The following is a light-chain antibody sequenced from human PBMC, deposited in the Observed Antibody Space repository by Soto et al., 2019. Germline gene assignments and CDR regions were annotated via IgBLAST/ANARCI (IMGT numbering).Light chain of an antibody. CDR3: QQFDDVPALS. CDR1: QDISKY. J-gene: IGKJ4*01. Sequence: DIQMTQSPSSLAASVGDRVTITCQASQDISKYLNWYQQKPGKAPKLLIYDASHLETGVPSRFSGSGSGTEFTLTISSLQPEDTATYYCQQFDDVPALSFGGGTKVEIK. V-gene: IGKV1-33*01. CDR2: DAS.